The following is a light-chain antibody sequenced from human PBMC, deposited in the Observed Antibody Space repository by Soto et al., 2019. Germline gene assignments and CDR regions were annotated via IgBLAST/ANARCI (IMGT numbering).Light chain of an antibody. J-gene: IGKJ1*01. CDR3: QQLKT. CDR1: QGISGY. CDR2: AAS. V-gene: IGKV1-9*01. Sequence: DSQLTQSPSFLSASVGDRVTITCRASQGISGYLAWYQQKPGKAPKLLIFAASTLQSGVPSRFSGSGSGTEFTLTISNLQPEDFATYYCQQLKTFGQGTRVEIK.